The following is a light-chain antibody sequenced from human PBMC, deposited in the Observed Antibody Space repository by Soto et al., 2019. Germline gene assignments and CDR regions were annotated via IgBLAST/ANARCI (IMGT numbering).Light chain of an antibody. J-gene: IGKJ2*01. Sequence: EIVLTQSPATLSLSPGERATLSCRASQSVSSYLAWYQQKPGQAPRRLIYDASNRATGIPARFSGSGSGTDFTLTISSLEPEEFAVYYCQQRSNWLYTFGQGTKLEIK. V-gene: IGKV3-11*01. CDR2: DAS. CDR3: QQRSNWLYT. CDR1: QSVSSY.